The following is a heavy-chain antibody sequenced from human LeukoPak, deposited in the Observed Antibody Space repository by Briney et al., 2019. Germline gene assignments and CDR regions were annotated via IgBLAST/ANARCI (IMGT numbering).Heavy chain of an antibody. CDR1: GFTVSSNY. Sequence: GGSLRLSCAASGFTVSSNYVSWVRQAPGRGLEWVSVIYSGGSTYYADSVKGRFTISRENSKNTLYLQMNSMRAEDTAVYYCAREGVYGDYVPTYYWGQGTLVTVSS. D-gene: IGHD4-17*01. V-gene: IGHV3-66*01. J-gene: IGHJ4*02. CDR2: IYSGGST. CDR3: AREGVYGDYVPTYY.